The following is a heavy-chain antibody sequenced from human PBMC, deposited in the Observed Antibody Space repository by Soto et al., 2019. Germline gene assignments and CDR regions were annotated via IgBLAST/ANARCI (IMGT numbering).Heavy chain of an antibody. V-gene: IGHV3-30-3*01. Sequence: QVQLVESGGGVVQPGRSLRLSCAASGFTFSSYAMHWVRQAPGKGLEWVAVISYDGSNKYYADSVKGRFTISRDNSKNTLYLQMNSLRAEDTAVYYWARNHGTQQWLVLDDWGQGTLVTVSS. CDR2: ISYDGSNK. J-gene: IGHJ4*02. CDR1: GFTFSSYA. D-gene: IGHD6-19*01. CDR3: ARNHGTQQWLVLDD.